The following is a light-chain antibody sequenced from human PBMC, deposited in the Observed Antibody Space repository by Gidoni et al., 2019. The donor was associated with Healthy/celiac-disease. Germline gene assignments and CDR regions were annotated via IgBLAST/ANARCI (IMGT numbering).Light chain of an antibody. CDR3: SSYTSSSTLGV. CDR1: SSDVGGYNY. CDR2: EVS. J-gene: IGLJ3*02. Sequence: QSALTQPASVSGSPGQSIPISCTGTSSDVGGYNYVSWYQQHPGKAPKLMIYEVSNRPSGVPDRFSGSKSGNTASLTISGLQAEDEADYYCSSYTSSSTLGVFGGGTKLTVL. V-gene: IGLV2-14*01.